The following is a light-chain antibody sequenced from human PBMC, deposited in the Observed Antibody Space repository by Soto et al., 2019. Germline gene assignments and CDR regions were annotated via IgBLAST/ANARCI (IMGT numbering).Light chain of an antibody. CDR1: QSVSSY. V-gene: IGKV3-20*01. J-gene: IGKJ5*01. CDR2: GAS. CDR3: QHFGDSPIT. Sequence: EMVLTQSPATLSLSPGERDTLSRRASQSVSSYLAWCQQKPGQAPRLLIYGASTRATGIPDRFSGTGYGTDFNLTISRLEPEDFAVYYCQHFGDSPITFGQGTRLEIK.